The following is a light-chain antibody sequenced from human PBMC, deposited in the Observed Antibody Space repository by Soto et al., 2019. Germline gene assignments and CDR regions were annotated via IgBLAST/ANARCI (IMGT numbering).Light chain of an antibody. V-gene: IGKV3-15*01. J-gene: IGKJ1*01. Sequence: EIVLTQSPGTLSLSPGERATLSCRASQSVSSSYLAWYQQKPGQTPRLLIYDASTRATGMPGRFSGSGSGTEFTLTISSLQSEDFAVYYCQQYNNWPWTFGQGTKVDI. CDR3: QQYNNWPWT. CDR2: DAS. CDR1: QSVSSSY.